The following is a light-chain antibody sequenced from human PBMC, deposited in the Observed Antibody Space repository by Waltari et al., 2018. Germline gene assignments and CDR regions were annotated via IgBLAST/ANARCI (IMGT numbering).Light chain of an antibody. V-gene: IGLV2-14*02. CDR2: EVN. J-gene: IGLJ2*01. CDR1: SSDVGSYNL. Sequence: QSALSQPASVSGSPGQSITLSCTGTSSDVGSYNLVSWYQQRPGKAPRLMFYEVNKRPLGVSNRFSGSKSANTASLTISGLLPEDEAIYYCSSFTDTHTLLFGGGTTVTVL. CDR3: SSFTDTHTLL.